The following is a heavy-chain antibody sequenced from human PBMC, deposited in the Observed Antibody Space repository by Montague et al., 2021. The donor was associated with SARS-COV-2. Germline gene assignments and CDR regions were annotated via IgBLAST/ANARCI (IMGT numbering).Heavy chain of an antibody. D-gene: IGHD4-17*01. CDR1: GGSIRSVSYY. J-gene: IGHJ6*02. CDR3: ARDYGDYSYYYGLDV. CDR2: IYSSGST. Sequence: TLSLTCTVSGGSIRSVSYYWSWIRQPAGKGLEWIGRIYSSGSTNYNPSLKSRVTMSVDTSKNQFSLKVSSVTAADTAVYYCARDYGDYSYYYGLDVRGQGTTVTVSS. V-gene: IGHV4-61*02.